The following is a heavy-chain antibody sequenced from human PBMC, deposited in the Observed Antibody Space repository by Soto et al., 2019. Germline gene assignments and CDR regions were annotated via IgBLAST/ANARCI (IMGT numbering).Heavy chain of an antibody. J-gene: IGHJ4*01. V-gene: IGHV3-15*01. CDR1: GLTFSKVW. CDR3: TTDGRSDF. Sequence: PGRSLRLSCVASGLTFSKVWMSWGCQVLGKRLEWFVHITRQIDSETTDYAPSEKDRFTILRADSKNTLYLQRNSLQIQDPPVYYCTTDGRSDFLGDGAVVTVS. CDR2: ITRQIDSETT.